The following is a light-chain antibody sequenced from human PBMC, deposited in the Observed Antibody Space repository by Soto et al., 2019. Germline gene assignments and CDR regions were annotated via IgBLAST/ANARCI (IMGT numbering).Light chain of an antibody. Sequence: EVVMTQSPATLSVSPGERATLSCRASHSVSSSLAWYQQKPGQAPRLLISGASTRAAGIPARFSGSGSGTEFTLTISSLQSEDFADYYCQHYNTWPWTFGQGTKV. CDR2: GAS. V-gene: IGKV3-15*01. CDR1: HSVSSS. J-gene: IGKJ1*01. CDR3: QHYNTWPWT.